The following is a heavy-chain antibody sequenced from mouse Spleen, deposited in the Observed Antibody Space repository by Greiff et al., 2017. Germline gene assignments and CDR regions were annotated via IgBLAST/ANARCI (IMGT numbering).Heavy chain of an antibody. Sequence: EVKLMESGGGLVQPGGSLKLSCATSGFTFSDYYMYWVRQTPEKRLEWVAYISNGGGSTYYPDTVKGRFTISRDNAKNTLYLQMSRLKSEDTAMYYCARQEAYYRYDGTAMDYWGQGTSVTVSS. CDR3: ARQEAYYRYDGTAMDY. J-gene: IGHJ4*01. V-gene: IGHV5-12*02. D-gene: IGHD2-14*01. CDR2: ISNGGGST. CDR1: GFTFSDYY.